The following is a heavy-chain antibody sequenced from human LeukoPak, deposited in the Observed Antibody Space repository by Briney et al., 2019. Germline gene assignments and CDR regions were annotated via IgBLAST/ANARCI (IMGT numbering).Heavy chain of an antibody. CDR2: ISWNSGSI. Sequence: GGSLRLSCAASGFTFDDYAMHWVRQAPGKGLEWASGISWNSGSIGYADSVKGRFTISRDNAKNSLYLQMNSLRAEDTALYYCAKDNSGWYGEGFGYWGQGTLVTVSS. CDR3: AKDNSGWYGEGFGY. J-gene: IGHJ4*02. D-gene: IGHD6-19*01. CDR1: GFTFDDYA. V-gene: IGHV3-9*01.